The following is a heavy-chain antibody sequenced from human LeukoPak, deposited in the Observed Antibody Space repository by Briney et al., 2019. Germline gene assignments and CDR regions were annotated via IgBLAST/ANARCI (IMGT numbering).Heavy chain of an antibody. J-gene: IGHJ3*02. Sequence: ASVKVSCKASGYTVTPYGISWVRQAPGQGLEWMGWISAYNGNTKSAQKFQGRVTMTTDTSRTTAYMELRSLTSDDTAVYYCARDEGELPTGGAFDIWGQGTMVTVSS. CDR1: GYTVTPYG. V-gene: IGHV1-18*01. D-gene: IGHD1-26*01. CDR3: ARDEGELPTGGAFDI. CDR2: ISAYNGNT.